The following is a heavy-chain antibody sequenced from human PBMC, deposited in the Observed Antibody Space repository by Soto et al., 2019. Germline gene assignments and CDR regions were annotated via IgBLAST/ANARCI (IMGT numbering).Heavy chain of an antibody. J-gene: IGHJ1*01. CDR2: INQDGSEK. CDR1: GFTFSNSW. Sequence: EVQLVDSGGALVQPGGSLRLSCAVSGFTFSNSWMSWVRQTPGKGLEWVANINQDGSEKYYVDSVKGRFTISRDNAKNSLYLQMNCLRVEDTAVYYCARELIVGPAEYFQHWGQGTLVTVSS. V-gene: IGHV3-7*01. CDR3: ARELIVGPAEYFQH. D-gene: IGHD1-26*01.